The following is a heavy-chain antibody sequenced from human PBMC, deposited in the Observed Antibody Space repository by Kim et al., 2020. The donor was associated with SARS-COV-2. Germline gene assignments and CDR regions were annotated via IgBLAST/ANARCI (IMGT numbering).Heavy chain of an antibody. CDR3: AREMDTVVAFDN. CDR1: GYIFSAHY. D-gene: IGHD2-15*01. Sequence: ASVKVSCETSGYIFSAHYLHWVRQAPGQGLEWMGWVTPHSGATNYAQPFQGRLTLTADTSIDTVFMELTGLTSDDTAVYYCAREMDTVVAFDNWGQGTLVTVSS. J-gene: IGHJ4*02. V-gene: IGHV1-2*02. CDR2: VTPHSGAT.